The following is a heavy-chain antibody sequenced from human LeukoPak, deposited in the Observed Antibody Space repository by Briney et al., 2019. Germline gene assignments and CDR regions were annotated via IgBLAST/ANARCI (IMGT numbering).Heavy chain of an antibody. V-gene: IGHV1-2*02. CDR1: GYTFTGYY. CDR2: INPNTGGT. J-gene: IGHJ6*03. CDR3: AREEYYSGSYYYYYYMDV. D-gene: IGHD1-26*01. Sequence: ASVRVSCKASGYTFTGYYMHWVRQAPGQGLEWMGWINPNTGGTKYAQKFQGRVTMTRDTSISTASMELSRLRSDDTAVYYCAREEYYSGSYYYYYYMDVWGKGTTVTISS.